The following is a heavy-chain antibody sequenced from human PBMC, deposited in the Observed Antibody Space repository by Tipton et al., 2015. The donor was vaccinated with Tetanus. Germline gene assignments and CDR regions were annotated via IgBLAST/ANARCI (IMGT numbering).Heavy chain of an antibody. CDR2: IYYSGST. D-gene: IGHD3-9*01. CDR3: ARWAILRYFDWPQDPDGDAFDI. J-gene: IGHJ3*02. V-gene: IGHV4-59*01. CDR1: GGSISSYY. Sequence: TLSLTCTVSGGSISSYYWSWIRQPPGKGLEWIGYIYYSGSTNYNPSLKSRVTISVDTSKNQFSLKLSSVTAADTAVYYCARWAILRYFDWPQDPDGDAFDIWGQGTMVTVSS.